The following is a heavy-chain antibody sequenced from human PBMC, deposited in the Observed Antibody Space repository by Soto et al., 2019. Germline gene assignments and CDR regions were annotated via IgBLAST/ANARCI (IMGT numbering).Heavy chain of an antibody. V-gene: IGHV1-8*01. CDR2: MNPNSGNT. CDR1: GYTFTSYD. CDR3: ARVRRVRYLDAFDI. Sequence: QVQLVQSGAEVKKPGASVKVSCKASGYTFTSYDINWVRQATGQGLEWMGWMNPNSGNTGYAQKFQGRVTRTRNTSISTAYMEVSSLRSEDTAVYYCARVRRVRYLDAFDIWGQGTMVTVSS. J-gene: IGHJ3*02. D-gene: IGHD3-9*01.